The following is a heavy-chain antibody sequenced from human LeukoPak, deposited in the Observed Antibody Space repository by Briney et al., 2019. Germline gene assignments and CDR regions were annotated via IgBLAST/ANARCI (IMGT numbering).Heavy chain of an antibody. V-gene: IGHV4-34*09. D-gene: IGHD5-24*01. CDR3: ARNRDGYNEIFDY. CDR2: INHSGST. Sequence: SETLSLTCAAYGGSFSGYYWSWIRQPPGKGLEWIGEINHSGSTYYNPSLKSRVTISVDTSKNQFSLKLSSVTAADTAVYYCARNRDGYNEIFDYWGQGTLVTVSS. J-gene: IGHJ4*02. CDR1: GGSFSGYY.